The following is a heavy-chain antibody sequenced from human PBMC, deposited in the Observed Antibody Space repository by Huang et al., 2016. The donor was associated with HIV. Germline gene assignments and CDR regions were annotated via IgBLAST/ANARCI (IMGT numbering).Heavy chain of an antibody. D-gene: IGHD6-19*01. V-gene: IGHV4-34*01. Sequence: QEQLRQWGAGLVKHSETLSLTCAVYGGSFSGYYWTWIRQSPGKGLEWIGEINHIGKTNYQPSLKSRVTISKDTAKNQFSLQLTSVSAADTGVYFCAREKAADSAWYGVYYFDYWGEGALVTVTS. CDR2: INHIGKT. CDR3: AREKAADSAWYGVYYFDY. J-gene: IGHJ4*02. CDR1: GGSFSGYY.